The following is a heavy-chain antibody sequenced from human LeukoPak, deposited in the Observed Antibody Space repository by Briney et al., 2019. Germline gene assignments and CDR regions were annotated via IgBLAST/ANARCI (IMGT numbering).Heavy chain of an antibody. CDR1: GGTFSSYA. D-gene: IGHD5-24*01. Sequence: SVKVSCKASGGTFSSYAISWVRQAPGQGLEWMGRIIPILGIANYAQKFQGRVTITADKSTSTAYMELSSLRTDDTAMYYCARGRNGFFDYWGHGTLVTVSS. CDR2: IIPILGIA. CDR3: ARGRNGFFDY. J-gene: IGHJ4*01. V-gene: IGHV1-69*04.